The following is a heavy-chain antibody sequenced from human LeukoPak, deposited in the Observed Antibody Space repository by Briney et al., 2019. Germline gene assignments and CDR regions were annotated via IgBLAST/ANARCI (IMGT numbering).Heavy chain of an antibody. J-gene: IGHJ3*02. V-gene: IGHV3-23*01. D-gene: IGHD3-16*01. CDR2: ISSRGGTT. CDR1: GFSFSSYA. Sequence: GGSLRLSCAASGFSFSSYAMSWVRQGQGTGLEWVSGISSRGGTTDYADFVKGRFTMSRDNSKNTLYLQMHSLRAEDTAVYYCAKDLKGLYDYVRGSYAVDIWGQGTTVTVSS. CDR3: AKDLKGLYDYVRGSYAVDI.